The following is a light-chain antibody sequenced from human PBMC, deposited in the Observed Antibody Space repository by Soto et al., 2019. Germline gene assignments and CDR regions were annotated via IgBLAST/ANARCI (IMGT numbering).Light chain of an antibody. Sequence: QSMLTQPASVSGSPGQSITISCTGTSRDVGGYNYVSWYQQHPDRAPKVMIYEVSNRPSGVSNRFSGSKSGNTASLTISGLQAEDEADYYCSSFTSSSTLVVFGTGTKVTVL. CDR2: EVS. CDR3: SSFTSSSTLVV. J-gene: IGLJ1*01. CDR1: SRDVGGYNY. V-gene: IGLV2-14*01.